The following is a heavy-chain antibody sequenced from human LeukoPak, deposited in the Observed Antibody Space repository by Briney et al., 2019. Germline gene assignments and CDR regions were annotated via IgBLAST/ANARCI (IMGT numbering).Heavy chain of an antibody. J-gene: IGHJ4*02. CDR2: INPNGGST. CDR1: GYTFTTYY. V-gene: IGHV1-46*01. D-gene: IGHD2-2*01. CDR3: ARRVYCSSSSCSHFDY. Sequence: VASVKVSCKASGYTFTTYYMHWVRQAPGQGLEWMGIINPNGGSTTYAQEFQGRVTMTRDTSTSTVYMELSSLGSEDTAVYFCARRVYCSSSSCSHFDYWGQGTPVTVSS.